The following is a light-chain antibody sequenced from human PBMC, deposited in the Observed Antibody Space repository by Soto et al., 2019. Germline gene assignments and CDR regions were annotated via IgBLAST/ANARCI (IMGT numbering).Light chain of an antibody. CDR2: NNN. CDR1: SSNIGSNT. V-gene: IGLV1-44*01. CDR3: AAWDDSLIGLV. Sequence: QSVLTQPPSASGTPGQRVTISCSGSSSNIGSNTVNWYQQLPGTAPKLLIYNNNQRPSGVPDRFSGSKSGTSASLAISGLQSEDGADYYCAAWDDSLIGLVFGTGTKVTVL. J-gene: IGLJ1*01.